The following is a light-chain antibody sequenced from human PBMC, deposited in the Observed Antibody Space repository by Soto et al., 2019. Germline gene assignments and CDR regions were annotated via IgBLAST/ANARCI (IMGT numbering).Light chain of an antibody. CDR3: QQYNVWPLT. CDR2: VAS. Sequence: EIVMTQSPATLSVSPGERATLSCRASQSVSSNLAWYQQKPGQTPKLLIYVASTRATGIPARFSGSGSGTDFTLTISSLPSEDFAVYCCQQYNVWPLTFGGGTKVEFK. J-gene: IGKJ4*01. CDR1: QSVSSN. V-gene: IGKV3-15*01.